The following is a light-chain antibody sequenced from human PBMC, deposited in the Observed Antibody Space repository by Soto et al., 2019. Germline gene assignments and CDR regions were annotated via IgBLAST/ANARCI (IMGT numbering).Light chain of an antibody. CDR2: GSS. Sequence: EVVLTQSPGTLSLSPGESATLSCRASQSVSNNYFAWYQQKPGQAPRLLIFGSSDRATGIPDRFSGSGSGTDFTLTISSLEPEDFAVYYCQQDGSSPPYTFGQGTKLEIK. J-gene: IGKJ2*01. CDR1: QSVSNNY. CDR3: QQDGSSPPYT. V-gene: IGKV3-20*01.